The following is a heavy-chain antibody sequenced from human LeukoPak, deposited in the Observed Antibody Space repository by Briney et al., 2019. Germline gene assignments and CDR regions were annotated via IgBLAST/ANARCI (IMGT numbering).Heavy chain of an antibody. V-gene: IGHV1-69*13. CDR2: IFPIFGTA. CDR3: ARDLTIGYRAADFYYYYYGMDV. J-gene: IGHJ6*02. Sequence: SVKVSCKASGGTFSSYAISWVRQAPGQGLEWMGGIFPIFGTANYAQKFQGRVTITVDESTSTAYMELSSLRSEDTAVYYCARDLTIGYRAADFYYYYYGMDVWGQGTTVTVSS. CDR1: GGTFSSYA. D-gene: IGHD6-13*01.